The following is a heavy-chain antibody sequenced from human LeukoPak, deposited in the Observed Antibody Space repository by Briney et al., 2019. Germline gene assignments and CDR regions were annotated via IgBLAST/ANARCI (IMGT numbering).Heavy chain of an antibody. J-gene: IGHJ4*02. CDR2: IIPIFGTA. V-gene: IGHV1-69*13. CDR3: SRAGSPRYCGGDCYLHFDY. CDR1: GGTFSNYA. Sequence: ASVKVSCKASGGTFSNYAISWVRQAPGQGLEWMGGIIPIFGTANYAQKFQGRVTITADESTSIAYMELSSLRSEDTAVYYCSRAGSPRYCGGDCYLHFDYWGQGTLVTVSS. D-gene: IGHD2-21*02.